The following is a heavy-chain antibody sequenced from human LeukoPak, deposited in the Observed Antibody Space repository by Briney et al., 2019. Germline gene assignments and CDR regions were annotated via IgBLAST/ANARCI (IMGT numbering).Heavy chain of an antibody. CDR3: TTDVYCSSTSCYKGYYYYGMDV. CDR1: GFTFSNAW. Sequence: GGSLRLSCAASGFTFSNAWMSWVRQAPGKGLEWVGRIKSKTDGGTTDYAAPVKGRFTISRDDSKNTLYLQMNSLKTEDTAVYYCTTDVYCSSTSCYKGYYYYGMDVWGKGTTVTVSS. V-gene: IGHV3-15*01. D-gene: IGHD2-2*02. J-gene: IGHJ6*04. CDR2: IKSKTDGGTT.